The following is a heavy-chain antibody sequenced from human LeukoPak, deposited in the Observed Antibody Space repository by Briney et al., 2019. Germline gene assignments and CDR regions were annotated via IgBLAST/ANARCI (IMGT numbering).Heavy chain of an antibody. V-gene: IGHV4-61*10. Sequence: PSETLSLTCTVSGGSISSGSYYWSWTRQPAGKGLEWIGYIYYSGSTNYNPSLKSRVTISVDTSKNQLSLKLSSVTAADTAVYYCARDRWLDGSYSTYWGQGTLVTVSS. CDR3: ARDRWLDGSYSTY. CDR1: GGSISSGSYY. D-gene: IGHD3-10*01. CDR2: IYYSGST. J-gene: IGHJ4*02.